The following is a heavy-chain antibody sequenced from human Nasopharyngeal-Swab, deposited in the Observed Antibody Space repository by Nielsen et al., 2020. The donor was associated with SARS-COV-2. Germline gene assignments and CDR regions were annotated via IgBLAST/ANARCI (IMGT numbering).Heavy chain of an antibody. V-gene: IGHV4-59*01. CDR1: VASITNYY. CDR2: FYDSGRT. D-gene: IGHD6-13*01. CDR3: ASWPRESSSWFWS. Sequence: ETLSLTCTVSVASITNYYWTWVRQSPGKGPQWIGSFYDSGRTNYRSSLKSRVTMSVDTSKSQFSLKLTSVTAADTAVYFCASWPRESSSWFWSWGLGTLVTVSS. J-gene: IGHJ4*02.